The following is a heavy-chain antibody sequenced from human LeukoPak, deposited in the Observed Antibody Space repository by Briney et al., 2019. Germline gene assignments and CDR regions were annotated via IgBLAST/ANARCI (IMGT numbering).Heavy chain of an antibody. V-gene: IGHV3-21*01. Sequence: GGSLRPSCAASRFTFSSYKVNWVRQAPGKGLEWVSSISSSSSYIYYADSVKGRFTISRDNARNSLYLQMNSLRAEDTAVYYCARESGSGEFDYWGQGTLVTVSS. CDR1: RFTFSSYK. CDR3: ARESGSGEFDY. CDR2: ISSSSSYI. J-gene: IGHJ4*02. D-gene: IGHD6-19*01.